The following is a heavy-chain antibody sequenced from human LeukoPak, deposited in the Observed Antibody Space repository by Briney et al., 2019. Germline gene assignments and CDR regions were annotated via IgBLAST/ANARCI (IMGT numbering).Heavy chain of an antibody. CDR1: GLTFSSHW. Sequence: PGGSPRLSCAASGLTFSSHWMHWVRQAPGKWPVWVSRINGDGSDTTYVDSVKGRFTISRDNARNTLFLQMNSLRVEDTAIYYCARIDNWNDGGYWGQGTLVTVSS. D-gene: IGHD1-20*01. CDR2: INGDGSDT. CDR3: ARIDNWNDGGY. V-gene: IGHV3-74*01. J-gene: IGHJ4*02.